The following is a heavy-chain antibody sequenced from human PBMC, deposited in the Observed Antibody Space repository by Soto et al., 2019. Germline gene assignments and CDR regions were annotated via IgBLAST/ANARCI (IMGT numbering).Heavy chain of an antibody. V-gene: IGHV3-64*04. CDR1: GFTFSSYA. Sequence: GGSLRLSCSASGFTFSSYAMHWVRQAPGKGLEYVSSISTNGGSTHYADSVKGRFTISRDNSMNTLYLQMNTLRAEDTAIYYCAKVSSSWYAGFFDLWGQGTLVTVSS. CDR2: ISTNGGST. D-gene: IGHD6-13*01. J-gene: IGHJ4*02. CDR3: AKVSSSWYAGFFDL.